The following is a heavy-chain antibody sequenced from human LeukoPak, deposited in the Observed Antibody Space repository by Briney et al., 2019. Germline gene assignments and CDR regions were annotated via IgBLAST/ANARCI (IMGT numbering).Heavy chain of an antibody. V-gene: IGHV4-59*01. Sequence: ASETLSLTCTISGGSISSYYWSWIRQPPGKGLEWIGYIYYTESTNHNPSLKSRVTISVDTSKNQFSLKLSSVTAADTAVYYCARVVYSGYDFRGAMDVWGKGTTVTVSS. D-gene: IGHD5-12*01. CDR2: IYYTEST. CDR3: ARVVYSGYDFRGAMDV. CDR1: GGSISSYY. J-gene: IGHJ6*03.